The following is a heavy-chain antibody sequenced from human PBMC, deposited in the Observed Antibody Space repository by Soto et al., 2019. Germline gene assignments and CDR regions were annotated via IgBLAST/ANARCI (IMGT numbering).Heavy chain of an antibody. CDR3: ARGRYGDY. Sequence: QVHLVQSGAEVKKPGASVKVSCKGSGYAFTTYGITWVRQDPGQGLEWMGWISAHNGNTNYAKKLQGRVTVTRDTSTSTAYMELRSLRSDDTAVYYCARGRYGDYWGQGALVTVSS. D-gene: IGHD1-1*01. J-gene: IGHJ4*02. CDR1: GYAFTTYG. CDR2: ISAHNGNT. V-gene: IGHV1-18*01.